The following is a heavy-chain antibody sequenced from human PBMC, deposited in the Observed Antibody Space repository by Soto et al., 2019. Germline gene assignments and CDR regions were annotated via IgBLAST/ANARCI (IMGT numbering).Heavy chain of an antibody. Sequence: EVPLLESGGGLVQPGGSLRLSCAASGFTFSSYAMSWVRQAPGKGLEWVSAISGSGGSTYYADSVKGRFTISRDNSKNTRYRHMNSLRPEDTGVYYCAKGFQCIAVAGTFFDYWGQGTLVTVSS. D-gene: IGHD6-19*01. CDR2: ISGSGGST. CDR3: AKGFQCIAVAGTFFDY. V-gene: IGHV3-23*01. J-gene: IGHJ4*02. CDR1: GFTFSSYA.